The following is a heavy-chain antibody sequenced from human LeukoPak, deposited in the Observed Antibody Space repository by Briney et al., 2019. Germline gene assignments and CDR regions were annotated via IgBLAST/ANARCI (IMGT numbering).Heavy chain of an antibody. V-gene: IGHV3-30*18. CDR1: GFTFSSYG. Sequence: GGSLRLSCAASGFTFSSYGMHWVRQAPGKGLEWVAVISYDGSNKYYADSVKGRFTISRDNSKNTLYLLMNSLRAEDTAVYYCAKDMLGGDHYWGQGTLVTVSS. D-gene: IGHD1-26*01. CDR2: ISYDGSNK. J-gene: IGHJ4*02. CDR3: AKDMLGGDHY.